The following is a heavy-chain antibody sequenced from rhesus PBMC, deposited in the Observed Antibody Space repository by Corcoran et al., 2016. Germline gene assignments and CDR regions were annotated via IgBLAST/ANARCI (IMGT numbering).Heavy chain of an antibody. CDR2: IHGGGGSI. CDR1: GGSIRSNF. V-gene: IGHV4S11*01. CDR3: VRDINNSMDV. J-gene: IGHJ5-2*02. Sequence: QVQLQESGPGLVKPLETLSLTCAVSGGSIRSNFWSWIRQPPGKGLDWIGYIHGGGGSINVDPSLKRRVTLSGDTSKNQFSLRLNSVTAADTAVYYCVRDINNSMDVWGRGVLVTVSS. D-gene: IGHD1-26*01.